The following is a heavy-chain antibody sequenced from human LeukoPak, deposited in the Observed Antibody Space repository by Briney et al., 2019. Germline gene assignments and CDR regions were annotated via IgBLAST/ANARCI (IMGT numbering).Heavy chain of an antibody. CDR3: AKVWSVGAGLVSAFDI. J-gene: IGHJ3*02. CDR2: ISYDGSNK. Sequence: GGSLRLSCVASGFTFSTYAMHWVRQAPGKGLEWVAVISYDGSNKYYADSVKGRFTISRDNSKNMMYLQMNSLRAEDTAVYYCAKVWSVGAGLVSAFDIWGQGTMVTVSS. V-gene: IGHV3-30-3*01. D-gene: IGHD1-26*01. CDR1: GFTFSTYA.